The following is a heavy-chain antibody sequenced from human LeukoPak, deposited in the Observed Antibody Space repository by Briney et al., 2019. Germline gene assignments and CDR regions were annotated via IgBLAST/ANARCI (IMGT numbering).Heavy chain of an antibody. J-gene: IGHJ4*02. CDR1: GVTLRNYA. V-gene: IGHV3-23*01. Sequence: PGGSLRLSCSASGVTLRNYAMTWIRQAPAKGLQWVSVVSGDDESTYTADSVRGRFTISRDNSKNTMYLQMNHRRAEDTAIYYCAKDRDCSSTGCYVFANWGQGTLVTVSS. CDR3: AKDRDCSSTGCYVFAN. CDR2: VSGDDEST. D-gene: IGHD2-2*01.